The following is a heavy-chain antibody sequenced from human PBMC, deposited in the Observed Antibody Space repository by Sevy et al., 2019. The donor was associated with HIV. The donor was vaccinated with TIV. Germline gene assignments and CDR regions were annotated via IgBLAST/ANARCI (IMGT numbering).Heavy chain of an antibody. V-gene: IGHV3-30*02. CDR2: IRNDGSTK. CDR1: GFIFSSYG. J-gene: IGHJ4*02. Sequence: GGSLRLSCAASGFIFSSYGMHWVRQAPGKGLEWVTFIRNDGSTKYYADSVRGRFTISRDNSKRTVYLQMSRLRPEDTAVYYCVREGVGGYSYSLDCWGQGTLVTVSS. CDR3: VREGVGGYSYSLDC. D-gene: IGHD5-18*01.